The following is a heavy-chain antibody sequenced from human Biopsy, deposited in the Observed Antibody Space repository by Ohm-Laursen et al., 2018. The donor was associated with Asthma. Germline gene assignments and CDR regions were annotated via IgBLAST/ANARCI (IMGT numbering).Heavy chain of an antibody. CDR1: GGSITSSSYY. Sequence: TLSLTCPVSGGSITSSSYYWGWIRQPPGKGMEWIGSMYHSRSPYYHPSLKSRATISVDTSKNQLSLKMSSVTAADTAVYFCVRHQYSSSWSTFDYWGQGALVTVSS. D-gene: IGHD3-22*01. V-gene: IGHV4-39*01. CDR2: MYHSRSP. CDR3: VRHQYSSSWSTFDY. J-gene: IGHJ4*02.